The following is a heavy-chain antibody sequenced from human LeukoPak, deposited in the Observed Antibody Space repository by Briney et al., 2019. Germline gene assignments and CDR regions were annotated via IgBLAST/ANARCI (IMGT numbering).Heavy chain of an antibody. V-gene: IGHV4-39*07. J-gene: IGHJ5*02. Sequence: SETLSLTCAVSGDSISTSNSYWGWIRRPPGKGLEWVGSIYYSGNTYYNPSLKSRVTISVDTSKNQFSLKLTSVTAADTALYFCARTHFDSLGWFDPWGQGIQVIVSS. D-gene: IGHD3-9*01. CDR1: GDSISTSNSY. CDR3: ARTHFDSLGWFDP. CDR2: IYYSGNT.